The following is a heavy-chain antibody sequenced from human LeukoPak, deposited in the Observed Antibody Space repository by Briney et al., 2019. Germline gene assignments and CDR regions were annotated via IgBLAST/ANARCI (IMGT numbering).Heavy chain of an antibody. CDR1: GFTFSSYA. J-gene: IGHJ4*02. CDR3: ANSIRAIVVVPAAIC. Sequence: TGGSLRLSFAASGFTFSSYAMSWVRQAPGKGLEWVSAISGSGGSTYYADSVKGRFTISRDNSKNTLYLQMNSLRAEDTAVYYCANSIRAIVVVPAAICWGQGTLVTVSS. CDR2: ISGSGGST. D-gene: IGHD2-2*01. V-gene: IGHV3-23*01.